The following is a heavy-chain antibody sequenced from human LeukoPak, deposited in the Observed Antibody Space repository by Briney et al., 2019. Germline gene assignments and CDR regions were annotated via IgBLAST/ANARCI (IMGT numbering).Heavy chain of an antibody. Sequence: SETLSLTCTVSGGTISNYYWTWIRQPAGKGLEWIGRIYTSGGTNYNPSLKSRVTMSVDTSTNQFSLKLSSVTAADTAMYYCARAAEYSSGWYLFDFWGQGILVTVSA. CDR1: GGTISNYY. CDR2: IYTSGGT. J-gene: IGHJ4*02. V-gene: IGHV4-4*07. CDR3: ARAAEYSSGWYLFDF. D-gene: IGHD6-19*01.